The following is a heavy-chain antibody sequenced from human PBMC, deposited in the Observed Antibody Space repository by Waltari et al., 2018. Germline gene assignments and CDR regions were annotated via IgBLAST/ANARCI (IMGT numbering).Heavy chain of an antibody. V-gene: IGHV4-39*01. CDR1: GASITNSNSS. D-gene: IGHD3-10*01. CDR3: ARNMESPYNAPYYFYYMDV. J-gene: IGHJ6*03. CDR2: IYYRGST. Sequence: QLQLQESGPDLVKPSEPLSLTCSVSGASITNSNSSLSWLRQRPGKGLEWIGSIYYRGSTYSSPSLKSRVTISLDTSKNQLSLKVSSVTVADTAIYFCARNMESPYNAPYYFYYMDVWGKGTTVTVSS.